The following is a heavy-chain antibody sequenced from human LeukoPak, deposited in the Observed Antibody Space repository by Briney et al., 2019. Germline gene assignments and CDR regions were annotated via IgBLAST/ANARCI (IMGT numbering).Heavy chain of an antibody. J-gene: IGHJ4*02. CDR1: GFTFSSYG. CDR2: IWYDGSNK. Sequence: GGSLRLSCAASGFTFSSYGMHWVRQAPGKGLEWVAVIWYDGSNKYYADSVKGRFTIFRDNSKNTLYLQMNSLRAEDTAVYYCARDKPYHGTTFDYWGQGTLVTVSS. D-gene: IGHD1-1*01. V-gene: IGHV3-33*01. CDR3: ARDKPYHGTTFDY.